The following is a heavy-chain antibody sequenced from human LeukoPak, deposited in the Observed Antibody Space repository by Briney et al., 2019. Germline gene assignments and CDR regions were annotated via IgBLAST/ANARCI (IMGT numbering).Heavy chain of an antibody. D-gene: IGHD3-16*01. CDR3: AKKGGPRDFYYYYGMDV. V-gene: IGHV3-9*01. CDR2: ISWNSGRI. Sequence: GGSLRLSCAASGFTFDDYAMHWVRQAPGRGLEWVSGISWNSGRIDYADSVKGRFTISRDNAKNSVYLQMNSLRAEDTALYYCAKKGGPRDFYYYYGMDVWGQGTTVTVSS. J-gene: IGHJ6*02. CDR1: GFTFDDYA.